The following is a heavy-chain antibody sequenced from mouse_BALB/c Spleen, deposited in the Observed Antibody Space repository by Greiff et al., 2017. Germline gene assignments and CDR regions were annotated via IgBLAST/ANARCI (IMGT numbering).Heavy chain of an antibody. CDR3: ARRVAY. Sequence: EVKLQESGAELVKPGASVKLSCTASGFNIKDTYMHWVKQRPEQGLEWIGRIDPANGNTKYDPKFQGKATITADTSSNTAYLQLSSLTSEDTAFYYCARRVAYWGQGTLVTVSA. CDR2: IDPANGNT. CDR1: GFNIKDTY. J-gene: IGHJ3*01. V-gene: IGHV14-3*02.